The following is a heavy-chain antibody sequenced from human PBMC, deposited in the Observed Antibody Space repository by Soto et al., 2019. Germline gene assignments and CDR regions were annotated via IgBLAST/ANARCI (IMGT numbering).Heavy chain of an antibody. Sequence: SETLSLTCNVSGGPLTTYFWSWIRQPPGKGLEWIGYVSYFGTTIYNPSLQSRLTISLDTSKTHFSLKLRSVTAADTAVYYCATYVVETAIGMGWFDPWGQGTPVTVSS. D-gene: IGHD2-21*02. V-gene: IGHV4-59*01. CDR1: GGPLTTYF. CDR3: ATYVVETAIGMGWFDP. CDR2: VSYFGTT. J-gene: IGHJ5*02.